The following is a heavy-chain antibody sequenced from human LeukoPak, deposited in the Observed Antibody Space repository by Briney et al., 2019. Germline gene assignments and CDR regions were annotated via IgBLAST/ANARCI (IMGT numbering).Heavy chain of an antibody. D-gene: IGHD6-19*01. J-gene: IGHJ5*02. CDR3: ARDIAVAGTGNWFDP. V-gene: IGHV4-30-4*08. Sequence: SQTLSLACTLSGGSISSGDYYWSWIRQPPGKGLEWIGYIYYSGSTYYNPSLKSRVTISVDTSKNQFSLKLSSVTAADTAVYYCARDIAVAGTGNWFDPWGQGTLVTVSS. CDR1: GGSISSGDYY. CDR2: IYYSGST.